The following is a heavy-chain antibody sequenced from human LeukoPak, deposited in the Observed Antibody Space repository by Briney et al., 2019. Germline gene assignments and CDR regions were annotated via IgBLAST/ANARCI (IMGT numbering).Heavy chain of an antibody. D-gene: IGHD4-17*01. V-gene: IGHV3-74*01. CDR2: INSDGSST. CDR3: ARVSPEGDYDY. J-gene: IGHJ4*02. Sequence: GGSLRLSYAASGFTFSSYWIHWVRQAPGKGLVWVSRINSDGSSTSYADSVKGRFTISRDNAKNTLYLQMNSLRAEDTAVYYCARVSPEGDYDYWGQGTLVTVSS. CDR1: GFTFSSYW.